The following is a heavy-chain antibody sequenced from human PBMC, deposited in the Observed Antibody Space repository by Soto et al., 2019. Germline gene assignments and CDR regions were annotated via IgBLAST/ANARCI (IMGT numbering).Heavy chain of an antibody. CDR3: ARDGAVGPAAIGF. V-gene: IGHV4-39*02. Sequence: QLQLQESGPGLVKPSETLSLTCTVSGGSISSSSYYWGWIRQPPGKGLEWIGSIYYSGGTYYNPSLKSRVTISVDTSKNQFSLKLSSVTAADTAVYYCARDGAVGPAAIGFWGQGTLVTVSS. CDR1: GGSISSSSYY. D-gene: IGHD2-2*01. CDR2: IYYSGGT. J-gene: IGHJ4*02.